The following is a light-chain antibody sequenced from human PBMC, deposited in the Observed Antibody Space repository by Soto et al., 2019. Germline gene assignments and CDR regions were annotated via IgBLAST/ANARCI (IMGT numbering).Light chain of an antibody. V-gene: IGLV2-14*01. CDR1: SSDVGIYNY. Sequence: QALLTEPASLSGSPGQSIAISCTGSSSDVGIYNYGSWYQQHPGKVPKLIIYEVSNRPSGVSNRFSGSKSGNTASLTISGLQAEDEADYYCSSYTTSSTRVFRTGTKVTVL. CDR2: EVS. CDR3: SSYTTSSTRV. J-gene: IGLJ1*01.